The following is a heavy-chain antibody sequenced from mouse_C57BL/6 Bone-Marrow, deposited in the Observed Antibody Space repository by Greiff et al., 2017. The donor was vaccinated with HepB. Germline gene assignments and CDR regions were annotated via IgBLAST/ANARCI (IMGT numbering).Heavy chain of an antibody. CDR3: ARWPYDLGNFDV. V-gene: IGHV1-82*01. J-gene: IGHJ1*03. D-gene: IGHD2-3*01. CDR2: IYPGDGDT. CDR1: GYAFSSSW. Sequence: QVQLQQSGPELVKPGASVKISCKASGYAFSSSWMNWVKQRPGKGLEWIGRIYPGDGDTNYNGKFKGKATLTADKSSSTAYMQLSSLTSEDSAVYFCARWPYDLGNFDVWGTGTTVTVSS.